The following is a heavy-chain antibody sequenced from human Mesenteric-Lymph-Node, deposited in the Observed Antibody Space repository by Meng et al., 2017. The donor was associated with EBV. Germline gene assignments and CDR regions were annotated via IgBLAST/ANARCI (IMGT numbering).Heavy chain of an antibody. CDR2: IIPIYDAT. CDR1: GGIFRNYG. V-gene: IGHV1-69*01. Sequence: QVQLVQSGAEVKKPXSSVRVSCKSSGGIFRNYGFSWVRQAPRQGLEWMGGIIPIYDATNYAQKFQGRVTITADESTSTVYMEPNSLGSEDTAMYYCARSLVGFSNNWGYWGQGTMVTVSS. D-gene: IGHD3-16*01. CDR3: ARSLVGFSNNWGY. J-gene: IGHJ4*02.